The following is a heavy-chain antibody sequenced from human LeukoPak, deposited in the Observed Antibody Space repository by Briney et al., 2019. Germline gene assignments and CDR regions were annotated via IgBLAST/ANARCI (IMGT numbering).Heavy chain of an antibody. V-gene: IGHV1-2*02. CDR1: GYTFTAYY. Sequence: ASVKVSCKASGYTFTAYYMHWVRQAPGQGLEWMGGLNPDTGSTNYAQKFQARVIMTRDTSTNTAYMELRRLRYDDTAMYFCARESFSGSGGLNWFAPWGQGTLVTVSA. CDR2: LNPDTGST. CDR3: ARESFSGSGGLNWFAP. D-gene: IGHD3-10*01. J-gene: IGHJ5*02.